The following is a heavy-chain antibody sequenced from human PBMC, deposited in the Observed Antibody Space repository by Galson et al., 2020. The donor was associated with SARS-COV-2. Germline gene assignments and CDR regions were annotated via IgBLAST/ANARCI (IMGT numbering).Heavy chain of an antibody. V-gene: IGHV3-7*03. CDR2: IKQDGSET. CDR1: GFTFSDYW. Sequence: GESLKISCAASGFTFSDYWISWVRQTPGKGLEWVATIKQDGSETYFVDSVKGRFTVSRENAKNSVYLQMNSLRGDDTAVYYCARVRVLGRTYYPFYLDNWGRGTRVTVSS. D-gene: IGHD3-10*01. J-gene: IGHJ4*02. CDR3: ARVRVLGRTYYPFYLDN.